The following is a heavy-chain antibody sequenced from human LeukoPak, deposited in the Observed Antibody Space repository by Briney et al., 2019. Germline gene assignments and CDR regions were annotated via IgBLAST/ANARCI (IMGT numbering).Heavy chain of an antibody. V-gene: IGHV1-8*01. CDR1: GYTFTSYD. CDR3: ARGRYRSSWYPFDY. D-gene: IGHD6-13*01. J-gene: IGHJ4*02. Sequence: ASVKVSCKASGYTFTSYDINWVRQATGQGLEWMGWMNPNSGNTGYVQKFQGRVTMTRNTSISTAYMELSSLRSEDTAVYYCARGRYRSSWYPFDYWGQGTLVTVSS. CDR2: MNPNSGNT.